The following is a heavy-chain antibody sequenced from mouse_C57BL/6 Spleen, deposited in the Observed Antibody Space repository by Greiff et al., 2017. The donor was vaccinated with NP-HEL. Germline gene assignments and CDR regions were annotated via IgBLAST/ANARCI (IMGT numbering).Heavy chain of an antibody. J-gene: IGHJ2*01. CDR2: ISSGSSNI. D-gene: IGHD4-1*01. CDR3: ARNWDVDYFDY. CDR1: GFTFSDYG. Sequence: EVMLVESGGGLVKPGGSLKLSCAASGFTFSDYGMHWVRQAPEKGLEWVAYISSGSSNIYYADTVKGRFTISRDNAKNTLFLQMTSLRSEDTAMYYCARNWDVDYFDYWGQGTTLTVSS. V-gene: IGHV5-17*01.